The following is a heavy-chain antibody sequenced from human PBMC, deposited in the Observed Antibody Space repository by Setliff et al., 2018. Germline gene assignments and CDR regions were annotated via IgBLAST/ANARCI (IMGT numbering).Heavy chain of an antibody. CDR1: GFTFSNYW. Sequence: PGGSLRLSCAASGFTFSNYWMGWVRQTPGKGLDWVGRIKSKTDGGTTDYAAPVKGRFTISRDDSKNTLYLQMNSLTAEDTAVYYCVKDSSGWYYWGQGTLVTVSS. V-gene: IGHV3-15*01. CDR3: VKDSSGWYY. J-gene: IGHJ4*02. CDR2: IKSKTDGGTT. D-gene: IGHD6-19*01.